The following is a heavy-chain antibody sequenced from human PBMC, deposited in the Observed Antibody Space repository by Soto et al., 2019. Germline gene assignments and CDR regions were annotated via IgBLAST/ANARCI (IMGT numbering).Heavy chain of an antibody. V-gene: IGHV3-53*01. CDR3: ARSTYYDILTGSYYYYAMDV. CDR1: GFTVGSNY. D-gene: IGHD3-9*01. J-gene: IGHJ6*02. CDR2: IYSEGTP. Sequence: GGSLRLSCAASGFTVGSNYMSWVRQAPGKGLEWVSVIYSEGTPYYADSVKGRFTISRENSNNTLYLHMNNLRAEDTAVYYCARSTYYDILTGSYYYYAMDVWGQGTTVTV.